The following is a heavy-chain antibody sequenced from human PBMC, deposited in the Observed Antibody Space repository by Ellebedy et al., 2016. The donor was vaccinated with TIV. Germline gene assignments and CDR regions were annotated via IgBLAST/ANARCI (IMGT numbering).Heavy chain of an antibody. Sequence: ASVKVSCKASGYTFTSYYMHWVRQAPGQGLEWMGIINPSGGSTSYAQKFQGRVTMTRDTSTSTVYMELSSLRSEDTAVYYCARDNVGGYDRGYYYYGMDVWGQGTTVTVSS. CDR3: ARDNVGGYDRGYYYYGMDV. V-gene: IGHV1-46*01. J-gene: IGHJ6*02. CDR1: GYTFTSYY. D-gene: IGHD5-12*01. CDR2: INPSGGST.